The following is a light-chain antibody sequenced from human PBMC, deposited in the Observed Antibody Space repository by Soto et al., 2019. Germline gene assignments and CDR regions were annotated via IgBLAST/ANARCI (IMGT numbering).Light chain of an antibody. CDR3: QQTYSTPRGA. V-gene: IGKV1-39*01. CDR2: AAS. Sequence: DIQMTQSPSSLSASVGDRVTITCRASESIRNNLNWYQQKPGKAPKLLIYAASTLQSGVPSRFSGGESWTEFTLTIGSLQPQDFTTNYCQQTYSTPRGAFGQGTKVEF. CDR1: ESIRNN. J-gene: IGKJ1*01.